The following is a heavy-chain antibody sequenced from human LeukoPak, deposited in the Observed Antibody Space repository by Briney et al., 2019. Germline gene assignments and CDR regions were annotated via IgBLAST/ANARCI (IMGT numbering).Heavy chain of an antibody. Sequence: SEALFLTCTVSGDSIGSYYWSWIRQPPGKGLEWIGYIYYSGSTNYNPSLNSRVTISVDTSRNQFSLKVRSVTAADTAVYYCARHPEYYDILTGYRYYFDYWGQGTLVTVSS. CDR3: ARHPEYYDILTGYRYYFDY. CDR1: GDSIGSYY. J-gene: IGHJ4*02. CDR2: IYYSGST. D-gene: IGHD3-9*01. V-gene: IGHV4-59*01.